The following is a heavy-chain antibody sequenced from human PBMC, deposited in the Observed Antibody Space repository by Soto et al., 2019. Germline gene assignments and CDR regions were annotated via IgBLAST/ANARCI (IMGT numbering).Heavy chain of an antibody. J-gene: IGHJ4*02. D-gene: IGHD5-12*01. V-gene: IGHV5-51*01. Sequence: PGESLKISCKGSGYSFPSHWIGWVRQMPGKGLEWMGLIYPGGSDARYSPSFQGQVTFSADKSINTAYLQWNSLKASDTATYYCGRGAVVASTTNFFDYWGQGTLVTVSS. CDR2: IYPGGSDA. CDR1: GYSFPSHW. CDR3: GRGAVVASTTNFFDY.